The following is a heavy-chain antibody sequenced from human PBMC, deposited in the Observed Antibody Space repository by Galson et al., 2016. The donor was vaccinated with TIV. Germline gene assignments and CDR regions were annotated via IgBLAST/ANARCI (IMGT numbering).Heavy chain of an antibody. CDR3: ARDPSPVTTSPFDI. CDR2: INPDSGDT. D-gene: IGHD4-17*01. CDR1: GYTFTGYY. J-gene: IGHJ3*02. Sequence: SVKVSCKASGYTFTGYYMHWVRQAPGQGLEWMGWINPDSGDTNYSQKFQGRVTMTRDTSINTAHMELRNLKSADTAVYYCARDPSPVTTSPFDIWGQGPMVTVSS. V-gene: IGHV1-2*02.